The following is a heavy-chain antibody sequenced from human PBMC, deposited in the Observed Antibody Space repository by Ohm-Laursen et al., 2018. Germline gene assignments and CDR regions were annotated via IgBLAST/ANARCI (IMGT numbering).Heavy chain of an antibody. V-gene: IGHV4-59*01. Sequence: SDTLSLTCTVSGGSISSYYWSWIRQPPGKGLEWIGCIYYSGSTNYNPSLKSRVTISVDTSKNQFSLKLSSVTAADTAVYYCAREGGAVAGTWYAFDIWGQGTMVTVSS. CDR2: IYYSGST. J-gene: IGHJ3*02. CDR3: AREGGAVAGTWYAFDI. D-gene: IGHD6-19*01. CDR1: GGSISSYY.